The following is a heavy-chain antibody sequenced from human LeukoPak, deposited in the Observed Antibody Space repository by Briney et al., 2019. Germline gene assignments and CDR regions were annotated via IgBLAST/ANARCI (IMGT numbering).Heavy chain of an antibody. D-gene: IGHD6-6*01. CDR1: GGSISSSSYY. CDR2: IYYSGST. J-gene: IGHJ4*02. V-gene: IGHV4-39*07. Sequence: SETLSLTCTVSGGSISSSSYYWGWIRQPPGKGLEWIGSIYYSGSTYYNPSLKSRVTISVDTSKNQFSLKLSSVTAADTAVYYCGEPHWGDPSIAARQDYFDYWGQGTLVTVSS. CDR3: GEPHWGDPSIAARQDYFDY.